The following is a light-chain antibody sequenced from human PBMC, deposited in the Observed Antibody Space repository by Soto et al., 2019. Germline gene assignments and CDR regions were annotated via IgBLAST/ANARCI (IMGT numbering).Light chain of an antibody. CDR3: QTWDTGIRV. J-gene: IGLJ3*02. Sequence: QLVLTQSPSASASLGASVKLTCTLSSGHSSYAIAWHQQQPEKGPRFLMKLNSDGGLNKGDGIPDRFSGSSSGAERYLTISSLQSEDEADYYCQTWDTGIRVFGGGTKVTVL. CDR1: SGHSSYA. V-gene: IGLV4-69*01. CDR2: LNSDGGL.